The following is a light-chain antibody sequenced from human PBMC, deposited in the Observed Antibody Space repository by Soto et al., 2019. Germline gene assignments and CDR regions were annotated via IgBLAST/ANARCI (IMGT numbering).Light chain of an antibody. V-gene: IGKV3-15*01. CDR3: QYYNALPLT. J-gene: IGKJ4*01. CDR1: QSVSSN. CDR2: GAS. Sequence: EIVMTQSPATLSVSLGERATLSCRASQSVSSNLAWYQQKPGQAPRLLIFGASTRATGIPARFSGSGSGTEFTLTISRLHSEDFAVYHCQYYNALPLTFGGGTKVEIK.